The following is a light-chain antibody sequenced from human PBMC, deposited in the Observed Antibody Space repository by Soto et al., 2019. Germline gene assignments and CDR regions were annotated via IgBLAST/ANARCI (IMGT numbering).Light chain of an antibody. J-gene: IGKJ1*01. Sequence: ALTQSPGTLSSSPGERATLSGRASQSVSSNYLAWYQQKPGQAPRLLIYGASSRATGIPDRFSGSGSGTDFTLTIDRLASEDFAVYFCQQYGDLPWTFGQGTKVEN. CDR2: GAS. CDR3: QQYGDLPWT. V-gene: IGKV3-20*01. CDR1: QSVSSNY.